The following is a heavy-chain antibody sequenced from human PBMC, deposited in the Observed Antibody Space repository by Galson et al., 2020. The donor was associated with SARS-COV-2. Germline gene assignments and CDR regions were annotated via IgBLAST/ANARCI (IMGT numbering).Heavy chain of an antibody. CDR3: ARVKGNNWDSSGYLFF. D-gene: IGHD6-25*01. CDR1: GDNFVDNY. CDR2: INPNSGYT. Sequence: ASVKVSCKSSGDNFVDNYIHWVRQARGQGLEWLGWINPNSGYTNDAKKFQARLTMTRDMSITTAYMELTGLTSDDTAIYYCARVKGNNWDSSGYLFFWGQGTPVTVSS. V-gene: IGHV1-2*02. J-gene: IGHJ1*01.